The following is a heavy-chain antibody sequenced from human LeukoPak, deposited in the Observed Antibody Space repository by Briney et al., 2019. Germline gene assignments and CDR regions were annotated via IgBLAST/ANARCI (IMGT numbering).Heavy chain of an antibody. D-gene: IGHD4-17*01. Sequence: GGSLRLSCAASGFTFSSYSMNWVRQAPGKGLDWVSSISSSSSYIYYADSVKGRFTISRDNAKNSLYLQMNSLRAEDTAVYYCARPGLNYGDYDVLASWFDYWGQGTLVTVSS. CDR3: ARPGLNYGDYDVLASWFDY. CDR1: GFTFSSYS. V-gene: IGHV3-21*01. J-gene: IGHJ4*02. CDR2: ISSSSSYI.